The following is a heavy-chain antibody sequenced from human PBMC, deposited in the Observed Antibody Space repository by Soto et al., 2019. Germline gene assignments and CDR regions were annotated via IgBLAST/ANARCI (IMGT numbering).Heavy chain of an antibody. V-gene: IGHV3-23*01. CDR1: GFPFSSRA. Sequence: EVQLLESGGGLVQPGGSLRLSCAASGFPFSSRAMSWVRQAPGKGLEWVSAISGSGTITYYADSVKGRFTISRDTSKNTLDLQMNSLSADDTAVYYCAEWARYCSGADCRAWGQGTLVTVSS. CDR3: AEWARYCSGADCRA. D-gene: IGHD2-15*01. J-gene: IGHJ5*02. CDR2: ISGSGTIT.